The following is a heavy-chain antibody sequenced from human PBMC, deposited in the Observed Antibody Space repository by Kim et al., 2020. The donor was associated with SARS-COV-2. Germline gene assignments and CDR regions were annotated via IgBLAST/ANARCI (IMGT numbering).Heavy chain of an antibody. V-gene: IGHV1-69*04. Sequence: SVKVSCKASGGTFSSYTISWVRQAPGQGLEWMGRIIPILGIANYAQKFQGRVTITADKSTSTAYMELSSLRSEDTAVYYCARDEGIVATIWSYYYYGMDVWGQGTTVTVSS. CDR2: IIPILGIA. J-gene: IGHJ6*02. CDR3: ARDEGIVATIWSYYYYGMDV. D-gene: IGHD5-12*01. CDR1: GGTFSSYT.